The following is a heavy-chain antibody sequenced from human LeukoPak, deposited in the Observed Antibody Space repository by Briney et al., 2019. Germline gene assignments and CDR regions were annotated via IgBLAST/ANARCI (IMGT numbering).Heavy chain of an antibody. V-gene: IGHV3-21*01. CDR3: GRGGGEDYGDYYLDY. J-gene: IGHJ4*02. CDR1: GFTFSSYS. Sequence: PGGSLRLSCAASGFTFSSYSMNWVRQAPGKGLEWVSSISSSSSYIYYADSVKGRFAISRDNAKNSLYLQMNSLRAEDTAVYYCGRGGGEDYGDYYLDYWGQGTLVTVSS. CDR2: ISSSSSYI. D-gene: IGHD4-17*01.